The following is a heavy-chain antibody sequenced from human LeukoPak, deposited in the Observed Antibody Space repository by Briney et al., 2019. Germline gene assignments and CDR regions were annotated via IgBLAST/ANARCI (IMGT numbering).Heavy chain of an antibody. D-gene: IGHD2-21*01. CDR1: GYTFTGYY. CDR3: ARGDCGGDCYGMDV. CDR2: ISPNSGGT. Sequence: ASVKVSCKASGYTFTGYYMHWVRQAPGQGLEWMGWISPNSGGTNYAQKFQGRVTMTRDTSISTAYMELSRLSSDDTAVYYCARGDCGGDCYGMDVWGQGTTVTVSS. V-gene: IGHV1-2*02. J-gene: IGHJ6*02.